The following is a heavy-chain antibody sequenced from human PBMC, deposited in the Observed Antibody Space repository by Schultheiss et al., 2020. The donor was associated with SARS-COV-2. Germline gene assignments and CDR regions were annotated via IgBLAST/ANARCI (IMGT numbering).Heavy chain of an antibody. J-gene: IGHJ4*02. V-gene: IGHV2-5*02. CDR3: ARIARDGYNFLPDY. CDR2: IYWDDDK. Sequence: SGPTLVKPTQTLTLTCTFSGFSLSTSGVGVGWIRQPPGKALEWLALIYWDDDKRYSPSLKSRLTISKDTSKNQVVLTMTNMDPVDTATYYCARIARDGYNFLPDYWGQGTLVTVSS. D-gene: IGHD5-24*01. CDR1: GFSLSTSGVG.